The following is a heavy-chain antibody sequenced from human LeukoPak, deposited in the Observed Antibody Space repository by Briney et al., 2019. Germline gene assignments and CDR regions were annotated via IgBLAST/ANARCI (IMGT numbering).Heavy chain of an antibody. CDR2: IYTSGSP. Sequence: PSETLSLTCSVSGGSISSYYWRWIRQPAGKGREGFGRIYTSGSPNYNPSLESRVTMSVDTSKNQFSLKLRSVTAADTAVYYCARDRVYCSSTSCYGPLNAFDIWGQGTMVTVSS. V-gene: IGHV4-4*07. CDR3: ARDRVYCSSTSCYGPLNAFDI. J-gene: IGHJ3*02. CDR1: GGSISSYY. D-gene: IGHD2-2*01.